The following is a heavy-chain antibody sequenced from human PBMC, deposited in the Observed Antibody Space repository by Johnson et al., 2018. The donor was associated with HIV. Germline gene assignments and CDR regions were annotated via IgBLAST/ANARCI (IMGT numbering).Heavy chain of an antibody. CDR3: ARDGRDLVTRGSFDV. CDR1: GFTFGTYW. V-gene: IGHV3-7*01. Sequence: VQLVESGGGLVQPGGSLRLSCVASGFTFGTYWMTWVRQAPGKGLEWVATIKLDGSDKYYVDSVKGRLTISRDNAKNILYLQMNSLRPEDTAVYYCARDGRDLVTRGSFDVWGQGTVVTVSS. D-gene: IGHD3-9*01. CDR2: IKLDGSDK. J-gene: IGHJ3*01.